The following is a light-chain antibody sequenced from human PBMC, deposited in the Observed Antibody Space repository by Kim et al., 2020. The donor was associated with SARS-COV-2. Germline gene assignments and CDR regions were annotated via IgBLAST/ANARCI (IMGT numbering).Light chain of an antibody. Sequence: GQSVTISCTGTSSDVGGYNYVSWYQQHPGKAPTLMIYDVSKRPSGVPDRFSGSKSGNTASLTISGLQAEDEDDYYCCSYAGTYTWVFGGGTQLTVL. CDR2: DVS. J-gene: IGLJ3*02. CDR3: CSYAGTYTWV. CDR1: SSDVGGYNY. V-gene: IGLV2-11*01.